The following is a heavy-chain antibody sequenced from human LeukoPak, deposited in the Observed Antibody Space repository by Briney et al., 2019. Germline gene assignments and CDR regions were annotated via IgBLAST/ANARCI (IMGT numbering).Heavy chain of an antibody. D-gene: IGHD2-2*01. J-gene: IGHJ4*02. CDR3: ARDYLYAFDY. Sequence: PGGSLRLSCAASGFSFSSYSMNWVRQAPGKGLEWVSYISGSGNAIHYTDSGKGRFTISRENAKNALYLQMNSLRAEDTAVYFCARDYLYAFDYWGQGTLVTVSS. V-gene: IGHV3-48*01. CDR1: GFSFSSYS. CDR2: ISGSGNAI.